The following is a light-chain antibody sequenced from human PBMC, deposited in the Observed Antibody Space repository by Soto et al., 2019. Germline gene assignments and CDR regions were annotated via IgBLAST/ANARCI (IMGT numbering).Light chain of an antibody. J-gene: IGKJ5*01. CDR3: LQDDTYPLT. CDR1: QSISSY. Sequence: AIQMTQSPSTLSASVGDRVTITCRSSQSISSYLNWYQQKPGKAPKLLIYAASTLQSGVPSRFSGSGSGTDFTLTISSLQPEDSATYYCLQDDTYPLTFGQGTRLEI. V-gene: IGKV1-6*01. CDR2: AAS.